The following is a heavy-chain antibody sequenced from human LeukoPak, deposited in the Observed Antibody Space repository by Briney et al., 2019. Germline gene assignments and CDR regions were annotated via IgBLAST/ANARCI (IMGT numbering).Heavy chain of an antibody. Sequence: SETLSLTCAVYGGSFSGYYWSWIRQPPGKGLEWIGEINHSRSTNYNPSLKSRVTISVDTSKNQFSLKLSSVTAADTAVYYCARGLLLSWGQGTMVTVSS. J-gene: IGHJ3*01. CDR1: GGSFSGYY. CDR3: ARGLLLS. D-gene: IGHD2-15*01. V-gene: IGHV4-34*01. CDR2: INHSRST.